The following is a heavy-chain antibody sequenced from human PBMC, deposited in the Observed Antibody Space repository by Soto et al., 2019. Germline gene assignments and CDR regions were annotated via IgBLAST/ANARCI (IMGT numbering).Heavy chain of an antibody. CDR2: ISGSGGST. CDR1: GFTFSSYA. V-gene: IGHV3-23*01. J-gene: IGHJ6*02. Sequence: GGSLRLSCAASGFTFSSYAMSWVRQAPGKGLEWVSAISGSGGSTYYADSVKGRFTISRDNSKNTLYLQMNSLRAEDTAVYYCAKATSRFVVYGLDVWGQGTTVTVSS. D-gene: IGHD3-3*01. CDR3: AKATSRFVVYGLDV.